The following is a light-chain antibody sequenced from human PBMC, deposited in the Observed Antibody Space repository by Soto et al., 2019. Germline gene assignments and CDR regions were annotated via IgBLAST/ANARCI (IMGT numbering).Light chain of an antibody. Sequence: EIVLTQSPGTLALSPGERATLSCRASQSVSSNNFAWYQQRPGQAPRVVIYGASTRATGIPERFSGSGSGTDFTLTSSRLEPEYFAVYYCQQYGRSPFTFGPGTKVDIK. CDR2: GAS. V-gene: IGKV3-20*01. CDR1: QSVSSNN. CDR3: QQYGRSPFT. J-gene: IGKJ3*01.